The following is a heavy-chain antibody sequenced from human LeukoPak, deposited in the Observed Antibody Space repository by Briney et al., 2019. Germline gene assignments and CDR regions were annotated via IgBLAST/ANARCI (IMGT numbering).Heavy chain of an antibody. CDR1: GFTFSSYA. V-gene: IGHV3-30-3*02. CDR2: ISYDGSNK. Sequence: GRSLRLPCAASGFTFSSYAMHWVRQAPGKGLEWVAVISYDGSNKYYADSVKGRFTISRDNSKNSLYLQMNSLRTDDTAVYYCTKHLSGGGQGTLVTVSS. CDR3: TKHLSG. J-gene: IGHJ4*02. D-gene: IGHD3-3*02.